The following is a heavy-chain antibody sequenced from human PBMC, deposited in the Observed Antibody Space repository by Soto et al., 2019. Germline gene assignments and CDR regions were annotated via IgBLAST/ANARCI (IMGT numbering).Heavy chain of an antibody. CDR3: VKDGSSGWPYYYGMDV. D-gene: IGHD6-19*01. CDR2: ISYDGRNT. CDR1: GFTFSSYA. J-gene: IGHJ6*02. V-gene: IGHV3-30*18. Sequence: QVQLVESGGGGVQPGRSLRLSCAASGFTFSSYAMHWVRQAPAKGLEWVAVISYDGRNTYYADSVKGRFTISRDNSKNTLYLQMSRLRAEDTDVYYCVKDGSSGWPYYYGMDVWGQGTTVTVSS.